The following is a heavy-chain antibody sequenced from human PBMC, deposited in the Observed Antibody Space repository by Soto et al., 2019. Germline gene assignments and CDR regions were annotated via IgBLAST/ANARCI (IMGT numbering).Heavy chain of an antibody. V-gene: IGHV4-34*01. CDR1: GGSFSGYY. J-gene: IGHJ4*02. CDR2: INHSGST. CDR3: ARAGLRITMVRGVILNDEFDY. D-gene: IGHD3-10*01. Sequence: LSLTFAVYGGSFSGYYWSWIRQPPGKGLEWIGEINHSGSTNYNPSLKSRVTISVGTSKNQFSLKLSSVTAADTAVYYCARAGLRITMVRGVILNDEFDYWGQGTLVTVSS.